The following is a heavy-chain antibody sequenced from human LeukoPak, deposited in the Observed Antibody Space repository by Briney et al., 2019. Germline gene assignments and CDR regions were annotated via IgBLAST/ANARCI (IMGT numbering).Heavy chain of an antibody. CDR2: IKHDGSEK. D-gene: IGHD6-13*01. Sequence: GGSLRLSCAASGFTLSSYWMSWIRQAPGKGLEWVANIKHDGSEKYYVDSVKGRFTISRDNAKKSLYLQINSLRAEDTAVYYCAGGQQLAYMWGQGTLVTVSS. V-gene: IGHV3-7*04. J-gene: IGHJ4*02. CDR1: GFTLSSYW. CDR3: AGGQQLAYM.